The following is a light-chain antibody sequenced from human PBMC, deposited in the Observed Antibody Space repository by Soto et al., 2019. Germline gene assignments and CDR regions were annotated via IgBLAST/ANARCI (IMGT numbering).Light chain of an antibody. CDR1: QSVSGW. V-gene: IGKV1-5*01. Sequence: DIQMTQSPSTLSASVGDTFTVTWRASQSVSGWLAWYQQKTGEAPKLLIYDASALPRGVPSRFSGSGSGTKFTLTIASLQPDDFATYYCQQYNTYPWTFGQGTKVDIK. J-gene: IGKJ1*01. CDR3: QQYNTYPWT. CDR2: DAS.